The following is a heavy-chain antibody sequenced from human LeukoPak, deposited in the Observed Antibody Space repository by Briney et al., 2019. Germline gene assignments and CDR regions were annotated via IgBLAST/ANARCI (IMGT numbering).Heavy chain of an antibody. CDR2: ITSNGGGT. V-gene: IGHV3-64D*09. CDR1: GFTFSTYA. CDR3: VKVRTTAVVGFYM. D-gene: IGHD1-1*01. J-gene: IGHJ3*02. Sequence: GGSLRLSCSASGFTFSTYAMHWVRQAPGKGLEYVSAITSNGGGTYYADSVKGRFTVSRDNSKETLYLQMSSLRTEDTAVYYCVKVRTTAVVGFYMWAQGTMVTVSS.